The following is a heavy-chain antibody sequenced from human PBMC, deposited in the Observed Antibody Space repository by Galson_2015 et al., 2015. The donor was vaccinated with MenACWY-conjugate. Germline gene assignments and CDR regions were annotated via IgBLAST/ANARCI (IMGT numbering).Heavy chain of an antibody. CDR3: FAINSGTDF. J-gene: IGHJ4*02. CDR2: IWFDGSKT. D-gene: IGHD1-26*01. Sequence: SLRLSCAASGFTFSRYAMHWVRQAPGKGLEWVAVIWFDGSKTYYADSVKGRFTISRDNSKNMAYLQMNSLRAKDTAMYHCFAINSGTDFWGQGTLVTVSS. V-gene: IGHV3-33*01. CDR1: GFTFSRYA.